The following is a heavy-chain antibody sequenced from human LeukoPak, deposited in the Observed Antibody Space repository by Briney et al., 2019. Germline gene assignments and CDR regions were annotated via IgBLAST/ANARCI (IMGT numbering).Heavy chain of an antibody. V-gene: IGHV4-59*08. CDR1: GGSISSYY. Sequence: PSETLSLTCTVSGGSISSYYWSWIRQPPGKGLEWIGYIYYSGDTNYNPSLRGRVTISVDTSKNQFSLKLSSVTAADTAVYYCARRDNSDWYGEYFQLWGQGTLVTVSS. CDR2: IYYSGDT. D-gene: IGHD6-19*01. J-gene: IGHJ1*01. CDR3: ARRDNSDWYGEYFQL.